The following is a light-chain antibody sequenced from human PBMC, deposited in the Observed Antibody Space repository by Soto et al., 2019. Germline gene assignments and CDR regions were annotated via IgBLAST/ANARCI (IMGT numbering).Light chain of an antibody. J-gene: IGKJ1*01. CDR1: QSVRGN. V-gene: IGKV3-15*01. CDR3: QHYDDWPRT. Sequence: EIVVTQSPATLSVSPWERSTLSCRASQSVRGNLAWYQQKPGQSPRLLIFGASTRATGVPDRFSGSGSGAEFTLTISSLQSEDFAVYYCQHYDDWPRTFGLGTKVDIK. CDR2: GAS.